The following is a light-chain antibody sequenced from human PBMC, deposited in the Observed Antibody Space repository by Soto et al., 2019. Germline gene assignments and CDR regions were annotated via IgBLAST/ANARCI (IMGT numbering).Light chain of an antibody. CDR2: DVT. CDR3: CSYAGSYPSWV. V-gene: IGLV2-11*01. J-gene: IGLJ7*01. Sequence: QSALTQPRSVSGSPGQSVTISCTGTSSDVGGYNYVSWYQQHPGKAPKFMIYDVTKRPSGVPDRFSGSRSGNTASLTISGLQAEDEADYYCCSYAGSYPSWVFGGGTQLTVL. CDR1: SSDVGGYNY.